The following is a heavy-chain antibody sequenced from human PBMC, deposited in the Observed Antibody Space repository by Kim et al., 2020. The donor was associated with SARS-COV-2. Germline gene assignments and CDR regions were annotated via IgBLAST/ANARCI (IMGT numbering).Heavy chain of an antibody. D-gene: IGHD2-2*01. CDR1: GYTFTGYY. CDR3: ARDEGYCSSSSCYGNWFDP. Sequence: ASVKVSCKASGYTFTGYYMHWVRQAPGQGLEWMGWINPNSGGTNYAQKFQGWVTMTRDTSISTAYMELSRLRSDDTAVYYCARDEGYCSSSSCYGNWFDPWGQGTLVTVSS. CDR2: INPNSGGT. J-gene: IGHJ5*02. V-gene: IGHV1-2*04.